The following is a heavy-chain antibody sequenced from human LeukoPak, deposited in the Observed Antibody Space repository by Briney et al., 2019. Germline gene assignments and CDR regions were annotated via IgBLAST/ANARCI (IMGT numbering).Heavy chain of an antibody. CDR3: ASTNVYYYGSGTDY. CDR2: IKEDGSEK. J-gene: IGHJ4*02. V-gene: IGHV3-7*01. CDR1: GFTFSSYW. Sequence: PGGSLRLSCAASGFTFSSYWVTWVRQAPGKGLDWVANIKEDGSEKYYVDSVKGRFTIFRDNAKNSVYLQLNSLRAEDTAIYYCASTNVYYYGSGTDYWGQGTPVTVSS. D-gene: IGHD3-10*01.